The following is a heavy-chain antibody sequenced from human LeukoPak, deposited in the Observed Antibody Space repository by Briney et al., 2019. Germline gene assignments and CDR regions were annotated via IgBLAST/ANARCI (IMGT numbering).Heavy chain of an antibody. Sequence: GGSLRLSRAASGFTVSSNHMNWVRQAPGKGLEWVSVIDNGGRTYYADSVKGRFTISRHNSKNTLYLQMNSLRAEDTAVYYCARERPNSGYYGMDVWSQGTTVTVSS. CDR1: GFTVSSNH. J-gene: IGHJ6*02. V-gene: IGHV3-53*04. D-gene: IGHD1-14*01. CDR3: ARERPNSGYYGMDV. CDR2: IDNGGRT.